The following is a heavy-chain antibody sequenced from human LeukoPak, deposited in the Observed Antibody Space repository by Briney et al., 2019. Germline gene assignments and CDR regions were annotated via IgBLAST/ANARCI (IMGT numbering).Heavy chain of an antibody. CDR1: GFTFSDYY. J-gene: IGHJ5*02. D-gene: IGHD3-3*01. CDR2: ISYDGSNK. V-gene: IGHV3-30-3*01. CDR3: ARDREYYDFWSGYYLFDP. Sequence: PGGSLRLSCEASGFTFSDYYMDWVRQAPGKGLEWVAVISYDGSNKYYAGSVKGRFTISRDNSKNTLYLQMNSLRAEDTAVYYCARDREYYDFWSGYYLFDPWGQGTLVTVSS.